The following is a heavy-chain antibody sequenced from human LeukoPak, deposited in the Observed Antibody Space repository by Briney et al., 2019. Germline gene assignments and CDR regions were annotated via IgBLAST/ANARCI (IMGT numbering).Heavy chain of an antibody. D-gene: IGHD4-23*01. Sequence: ASVKVSCKASGGTFSSYAISWVRQAPGQGLEWMGGIIPIFGTANYAQKFQGRVTITADESTSTAYMELSSLRSEDTAVYYCARDLGDYSGNLYYYYYGMDVWGQGTTVTVSS. CDR2: IIPIFGTA. V-gene: IGHV1-69*13. J-gene: IGHJ6*02. CDR3: ARDLGDYSGNLYYYYYGMDV. CDR1: GGTFSSYA.